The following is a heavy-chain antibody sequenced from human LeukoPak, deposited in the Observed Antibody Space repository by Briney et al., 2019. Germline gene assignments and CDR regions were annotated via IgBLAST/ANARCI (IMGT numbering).Heavy chain of an antibody. CDR1: GFTFSSYE. J-gene: IGHJ3*02. D-gene: IGHD2-21*01. CDR3: ATDKAFHAFDI. V-gene: IGHV3-7*03. Sequence: PGGSLRLSCAASGFTFSSYEMNWVRQAPGRGLEWVANINIDGNKKDYVGSVKGRFTISRDNAKNSLYLQMISLRAEDTAVYYCATDKAFHAFDIWGQGTMVTVSS. CDR2: INIDGNKK.